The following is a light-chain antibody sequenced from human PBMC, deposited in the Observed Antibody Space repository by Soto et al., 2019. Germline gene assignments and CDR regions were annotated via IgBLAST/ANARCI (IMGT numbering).Light chain of an antibody. CDR2: WAS. Sequence: DIVMTQSPDSLAVSLGERATINCKSSQSVLFNSNNKNYLAWYQQKPGQPPKLLIYWASTRESGVPDRFSGSGSGTDSTLTISSLQAEDVAVYYCQQYHDTPRTFGRGTKVEIK. CDR3: QQYHDTPRT. J-gene: IGKJ1*01. CDR1: QSVLFNSNNKNY. V-gene: IGKV4-1*01.